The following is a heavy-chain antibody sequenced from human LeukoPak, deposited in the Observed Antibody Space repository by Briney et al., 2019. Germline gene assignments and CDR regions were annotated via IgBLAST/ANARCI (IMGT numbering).Heavy chain of an antibody. CDR1: GFTFSSYE. V-gene: IGHV3-48*03. D-gene: IGHD3-9*01. CDR2: ISSSGSTI. CDR3: ARDSDDILTGYSPNWFDP. J-gene: IGHJ5*02. Sequence: PGGSLRLSCAASGFTFSSYEMNWVRQAPGKGLEWVSYISSSGSTIHYAESVKGRFTISRDNAKSSLYLQMNSLRAEDTAVYYCARDSDDILTGYSPNWFDPWGQGTLVTVSS.